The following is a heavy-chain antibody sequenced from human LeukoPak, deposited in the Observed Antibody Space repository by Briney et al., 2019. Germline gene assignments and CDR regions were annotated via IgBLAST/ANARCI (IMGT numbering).Heavy chain of an antibody. CDR1: GFSFSNYW. V-gene: IGHV3-48*04. Sequence: GGSLRLSCAASGFSFSNYWMIWVRQAPGKGLEWVSYISSSGSTIYYADSVKGRFTISRDNAKNSLYLQMNSLRAEDTAVYYCASTIRSVYDDFWSDDAFDIWGQGTMVTVSS. D-gene: IGHD3-3*01. J-gene: IGHJ3*02. CDR3: ASTIRSVYDDFWSDDAFDI. CDR2: ISSSGSTI.